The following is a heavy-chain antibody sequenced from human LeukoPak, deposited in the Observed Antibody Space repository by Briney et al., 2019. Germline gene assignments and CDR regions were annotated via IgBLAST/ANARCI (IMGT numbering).Heavy chain of an antibody. V-gene: IGHV1-24*01. D-gene: IGHD4-23*01. CDR2: FDPEDGET. CDR3: ATGVLGSGGNHY. J-gene: IGHJ4*02. CDR1: GYTLTELS. Sequence: ASVKVSCKVSGYTLTELSMHWVRQAPGKGLEWMGGFDPEDGETIYAQKFQGRVTMTEDTSTDTAYMELSSLRSEDTAVYYCATGVLGSGGNHYWAQEPLVPVPS.